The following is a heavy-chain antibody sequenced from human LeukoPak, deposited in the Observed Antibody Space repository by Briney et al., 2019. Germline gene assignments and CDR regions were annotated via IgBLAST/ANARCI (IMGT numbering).Heavy chain of an antibody. CDR2: MNPNSGNT. CDR3: ARGSRTGFDP. CDR1: GYTFTSYD. J-gene: IGHJ5*02. V-gene: IGHV1-8*01. Sequence: ASVKVSCKASGYTFTSYDINWVRQDTGQGLEWMGWMNPNSGNTGYAQKLQGRVTMTRNTSISTAYMELSSLRSEDTAVYYCARGSRTGFDPWGQGTLVTVYS.